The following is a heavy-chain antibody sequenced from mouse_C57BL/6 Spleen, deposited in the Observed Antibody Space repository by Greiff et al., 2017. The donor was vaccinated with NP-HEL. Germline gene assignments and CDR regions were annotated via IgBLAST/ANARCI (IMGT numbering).Heavy chain of an antibody. J-gene: IGHJ2*01. V-gene: IGHV5-17*01. CDR1: GFTFSDYG. Sequence: EVQVVESGGGLVKPGGSLKLSCAASGFTFSDYGMHWVRQAPEKGLEWVAYISSGSSTIYYADTVKGRFTISRDNAKNTLFLQMTSLRSEDTAMYYCARDYGLGYWGQGTTLTVSS. D-gene: IGHD1-1*01. CDR2: ISSGSSTI. CDR3: ARDYGLGY.